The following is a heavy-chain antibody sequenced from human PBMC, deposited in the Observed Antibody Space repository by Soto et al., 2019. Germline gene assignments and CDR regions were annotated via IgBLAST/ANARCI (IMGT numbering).Heavy chain of an antibody. CDR1: GFTFSTYA. CDR2: ITGSGGST. V-gene: IGHV3-23*01. J-gene: IGHJ4*02. D-gene: IGHD4-17*01. Sequence: GGSLRLSCAASGFTFSTYAMIWVRRAPGKGLEWVSVITGSGGSTYYADSVKGRFTISRDTSKNTLFLQMNSLRAEDTAVYYCAKDRYGDYGGIDYWGQETMVTVSS. CDR3: AKDRYGDYGGIDY.